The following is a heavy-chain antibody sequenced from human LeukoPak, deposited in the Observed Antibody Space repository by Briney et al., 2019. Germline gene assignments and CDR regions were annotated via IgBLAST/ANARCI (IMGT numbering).Heavy chain of an antibody. Sequence: GGSLRLSCAASGFTFSSYAMSWVRQAPGKGLEWVSAISGSGGSTYYADSVKGRFTISRDNSKNTLYLQMNSLRAEDTAVYYCARDRGLSSGGSWDYWGQGTLVTVSS. V-gene: IGHV3-23*01. D-gene: IGHD2-15*01. CDR3: ARDRGLSSGGSWDY. CDR1: GFTFSSYA. J-gene: IGHJ4*02. CDR2: ISGSGGST.